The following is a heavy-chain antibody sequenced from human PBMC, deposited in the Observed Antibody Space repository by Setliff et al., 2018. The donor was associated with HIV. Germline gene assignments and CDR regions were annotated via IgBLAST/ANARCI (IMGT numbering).Heavy chain of an antibody. Sequence: SETLSLTCTVSGFSLSNKYYWAWIRQPPRKGLEWLASISHTETTYHNPSLKSRVTISIDTSKNQFSLRLSSVTAADTAIYYCARQNYYDIRGYYERPLDFDFWGQGMLVTVSS. J-gene: IGHJ4*01. CDR1: GFSLSNKYY. CDR2: ISHTETT. CDR3: ARQNYYDIRGYYERPLDFDF. D-gene: IGHD3-22*01. V-gene: IGHV4-38-2*02.